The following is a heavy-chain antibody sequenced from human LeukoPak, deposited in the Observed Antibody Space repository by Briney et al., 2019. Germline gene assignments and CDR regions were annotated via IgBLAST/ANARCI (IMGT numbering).Heavy chain of an antibody. J-gene: IGHJ4*02. CDR1: GFTFSSYS. CDR2: ISSTSNTI. CDR3: ARALFTYYYDSSGYYYVPDY. D-gene: IGHD3-22*01. V-gene: IGHV3-48*01. Sequence: GGSLRLSCAASGFTFSSYSLNWVRQAPGKGLEWISYISSTSNTIYYADSVKGRFTISRDNAKSSLYLQMNSLRAEDTAVYYCARALFTYYYDSSGYYYVPDYWGQGTLVTVSS.